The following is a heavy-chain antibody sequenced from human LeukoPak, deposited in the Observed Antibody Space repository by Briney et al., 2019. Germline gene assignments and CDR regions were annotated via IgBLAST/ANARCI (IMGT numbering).Heavy chain of an antibody. CDR3: ARDSPSYYYDSSGSSGDFDY. CDR2: NYYSGSN. V-gene: IGHV4-39*07. CDR1: GGSISSSSYY. Sequence: KASETLSLTCTVSGGSISSSSYYWGWIRQPPGKGLEWIGSNYYSGSNYYNPSLKSRVTISVDTSKNQFSLKLNSVTAADTAVYYCARDSPSYYYDSSGSSGDFDYWGQGTLVTVSS. J-gene: IGHJ4*02. D-gene: IGHD3-22*01.